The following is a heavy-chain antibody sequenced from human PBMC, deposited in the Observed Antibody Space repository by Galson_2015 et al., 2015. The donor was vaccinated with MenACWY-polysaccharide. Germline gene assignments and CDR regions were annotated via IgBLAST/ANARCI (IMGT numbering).Heavy chain of an antibody. D-gene: IGHD4/OR15-4a*01. V-gene: IGHV3-30*18. Sequence: SLRLSCAASGFVFSSCGMQWVRQAPGKGLEWVAVVSSDGGTQFYADPVKGRFTISRGNSKNTLYLQINSLRAEDTAVYYCAKESGIPQYGAYFDYWGQGTLVTVSS. J-gene: IGHJ4*02. CDR2: VSSDGGTQ. CDR3: AKESGIPQYGAYFDY. CDR1: GFVFSSCG.